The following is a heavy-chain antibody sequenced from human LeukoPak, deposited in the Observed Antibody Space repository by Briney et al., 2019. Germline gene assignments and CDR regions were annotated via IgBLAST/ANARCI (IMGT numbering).Heavy chain of an antibody. D-gene: IGHD3-3*01. CDR3: ARGIPRFWSGYYFDGGWFDP. Sequence: ASVKVSCKASGYTFTSYYIHWVRQAPGQGPEWVGIINPSSGYTTYAQKFQGRVTITADESTSTAYMELSSLRSEDTAVYYCARGIPRFWSGYYFDGGWFDPWGQGTLVTVCS. J-gene: IGHJ5*02. CDR1: GYTFTSYY. CDR2: INPSSGYT. V-gene: IGHV1-46*01.